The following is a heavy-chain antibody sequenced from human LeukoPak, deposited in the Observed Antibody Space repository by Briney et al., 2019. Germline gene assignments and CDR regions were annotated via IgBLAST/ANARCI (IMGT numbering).Heavy chain of an antibody. CDR2: ITSSSSYI. CDR1: GFTFSLYN. D-gene: IGHD1-26*01. J-gene: IGHJ4*02. CDR3: ARDLLAVGAFGIFDY. V-gene: IGHV3-21*01. Sequence: GGSLRLSCAASGFTFSLYNMNWVRQAPGKGLEWVSSITSSSSYIYYADSVKGRFTISRDNAKNSLYLQMNSLRAEDTAVYYCARDLLAVGAFGIFDYWGQGTLVTVSS.